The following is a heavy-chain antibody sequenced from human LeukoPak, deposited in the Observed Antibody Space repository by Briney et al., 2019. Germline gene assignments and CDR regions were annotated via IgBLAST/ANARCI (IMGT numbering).Heavy chain of an antibody. D-gene: IGHD6-13*01. V-gene: IGHV3-53*01. Sequence: AGGSLRLSCAASGFTVSSNYMSWVRQAPGKGPEWVSVIYSGGTTYYADSVKGRFTISRDNSKNTLYLQMNSLRAEDTAVYYCARHSSSWSFDPWGQGTLVTVSS. CDR3: ARHSSSWSFDP. J-gene: IGHJ5*02. CDR1: GFTVSSNY. CDR2: IYSGGTT.